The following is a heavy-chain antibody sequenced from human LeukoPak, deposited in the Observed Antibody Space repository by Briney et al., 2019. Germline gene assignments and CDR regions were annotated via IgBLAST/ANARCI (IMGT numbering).Heavy chain of an antibody. CDR2: MSYDGSNK. V-gene: IGHV3-30*18. J-gene: IGHJ6*02. CDR3: AKGSGYSYLNGMDV. Sequence: GGPLRLSCAACGFNFSSYGMHWLRQAPGKGGEGVAVMSYDGSNKYYADSVKGRFTISRDNSKNTLYLQINSLRAEDTAVYYCAKGSGYSYLNGMDVWGQGTTVTVSS. D-gene: IGHD5-18*01. CDR1: GFNFSSYG.